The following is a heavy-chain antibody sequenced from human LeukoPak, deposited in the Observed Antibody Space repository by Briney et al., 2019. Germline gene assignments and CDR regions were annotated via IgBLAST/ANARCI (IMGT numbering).Heavy chain of an antibody. Sequence: GGSLRLSCAASGFTFSSYWMSWVRQAPGKGLEWVANIKQDGSEKYYVDSVKGRFTISRDNAKNSLYLQMNSLRAEDTAVYYCAREGTAARRTYDYWGQGTLVTVSS. J-gene: IGHJ4*02. CDR3: AREGTAARRTYDY. D-gene: IGHD6-6*01. V-gene: IGHV3-7*01. CDR2: IKQDGSEK. CDR1: GFTFSSYW.